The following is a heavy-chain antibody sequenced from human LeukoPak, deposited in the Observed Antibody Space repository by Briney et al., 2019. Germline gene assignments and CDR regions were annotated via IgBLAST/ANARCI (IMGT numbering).Heavy chain of an antibody. CDR1: GGSISSSSYY. CDR2: IYYSGST. V-gene: IGHV4-39*07. CDR3: ARAETMVRGVIIYNY. Sequence: PSETLSLTCTVSGGSISSSSYYWGWIRQPPGKGLEWIGSIYYSGSTYYNPSLKSRVTISVDTSKNQFSLKLSSVTAADTAVYYCARAETMVRGVIIYNYWGQGTLVTVSS. J-gene: IGHJ4*02. D-gene: IGHD3-10*01.